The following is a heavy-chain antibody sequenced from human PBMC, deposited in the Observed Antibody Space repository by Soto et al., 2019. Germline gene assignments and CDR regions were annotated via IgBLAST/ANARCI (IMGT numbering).Heavy chain of an antibody. CDR3: ARGRKNDY. V-gene: IGHV4-34*01. Sequence: PSETLSLTCAVYGGSFSGYYWSWIRQPPGKGLEWIGEINHSGSTNYNPSLKSRVTISVDTSKNQFSLKLSSVTAADTAVYYCARGRKNDYWGQGTTVTVSS. CDR1: GGSFSGYY. CDR2: INHSGST. J-gene: IGHJ4*03.